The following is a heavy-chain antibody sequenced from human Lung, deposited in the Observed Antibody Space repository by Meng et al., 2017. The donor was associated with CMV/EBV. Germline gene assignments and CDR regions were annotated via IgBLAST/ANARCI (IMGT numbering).Heavy chain of an antibody. V-gene: IGHV1-18*01. CDR1: GYSVSSNG. D-gene: IGHD6-25*01. CDR3: ARHSAIFYFDY. CDR2: ISGNNGNT. Sequence: ASVKVFCKASGYSVSSNGLSWVRQAPGQGLEWMGWISGNNGNTKYAEKLQGRVTVTKDFMELRSLRPEDTSVYYCARHSAIFYFDYWGQGTLVTVSS. J-gene: IGHJ4*02.